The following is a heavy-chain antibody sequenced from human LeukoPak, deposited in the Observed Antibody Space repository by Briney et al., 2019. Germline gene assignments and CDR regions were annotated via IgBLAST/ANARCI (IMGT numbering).Heavy chain of an antibody. CDR1: GASFSNYY. Sequence: SETLPLTCTVSGASFSNYYWSWIRQPPGKGLEWIGHIYSSGSTNYNPSLKSRLTISLDTSKNQFSLRLSSVTAADTAVYYCAGQFDPWGQGILVTVSS. V-gene: IGHV4-59*08. CDR3: AGQFDP. CDR2: IYSSGST. J-gene: IGHJ5*02.